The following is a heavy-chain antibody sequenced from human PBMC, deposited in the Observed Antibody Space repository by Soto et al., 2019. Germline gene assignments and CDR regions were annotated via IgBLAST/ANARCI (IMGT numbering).Heavy chain of an antibody. CDR1: GFTFSSYE. J-gene: IGHJ6*02. V-gene: IGHV3-48*03. Sequence: EVQLVESGGGLVQPGGSLRLSCAASGFTFSSYEMNWVRQAPGKGLEWVSYISSSGSTIYYADSVKGRFTISRDNAKNELYLQMNSLRAEDTAVYYCVTAYYDFWSANGMDVWGQGTTVTVSS. CDR2: ISSSGSTI. CDR3: VTAYYDFWSANGMDV. D-gene: IGHD3-3*01.